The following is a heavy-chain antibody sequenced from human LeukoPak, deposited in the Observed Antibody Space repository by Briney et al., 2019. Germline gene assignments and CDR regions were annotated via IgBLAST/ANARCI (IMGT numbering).Heavy chain of an antibody. CDR3: ARLGAGYSYGLDY. V-gene: IGHV3-48*03. Sequence: GGSLRLSCAASGFTFSSYEMNWVRQAPGKGLEWVSYISSSGSTIYYADSVKGRFTISRDNAKNSLYLQMNSLRAEDTAVYYCARLGAGYSYGLDYWGQGTLATVSS. CDR1: GFTFSSYE. J-gene: IGHJ4*02. D-gene: IGHD5-18*01. CDR2: ISSSGSTI.